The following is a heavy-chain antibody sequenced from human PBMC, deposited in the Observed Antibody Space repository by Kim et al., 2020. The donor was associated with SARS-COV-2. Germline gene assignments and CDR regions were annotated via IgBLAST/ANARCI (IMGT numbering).Heavy chain of an antibody. D-gene: IGHD6-19*01. J-gene: IGHJ3*02. Sequence: GGSLRLSCAASGFTFDSYEINWVRQAPGKGLEWDSYISDSGSTTYYADSVKGRFTASRDNAKNSLFLQMNSLGAEDTAGYYCARERVTGTDAFDIWGQGTLVTVSS. CDR1: GFTFDSYE. V-gene: IGHV3-48*03. CDR3: ARERVTGTDAFDI. CDR2: ISDSGSTT.